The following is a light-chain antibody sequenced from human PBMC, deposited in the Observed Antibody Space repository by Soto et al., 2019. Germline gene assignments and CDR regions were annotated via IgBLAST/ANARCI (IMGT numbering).Light chain of an antibody. CDR3: QQYNNCPQT. J-gene: IGKJ1*01. V-gene: IGKV3-15*01. Sequence: DIVITQSPATLSVSLGERATLSCRASQSVSSNLAWYQQKPGQAPRLLIYGASTRATGIPARFSGSGSGTEFTLTISSLQSEDFAVYYCQQYNNCPQTFGQGTKLDIK. CDR1: QSVSSN. CDR2: GAS.